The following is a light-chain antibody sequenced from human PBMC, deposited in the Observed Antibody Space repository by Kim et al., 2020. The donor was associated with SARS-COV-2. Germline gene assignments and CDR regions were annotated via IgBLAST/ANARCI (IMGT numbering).Light chain of an antibody. CDR3: QTWDTGIRV. CDR2: QDS. J-gene: IGLJ3*02. Sequence: SYELTQPPSVSVSPGQTASITCSGDKLGDKYACWYQQKPGQSPVLVIYQDSKRPSGIPERFSGSNSGNTATLTISGTQAMDETDYYCQTWDTGIRVFGGGTQLTVL. CDR1: KLGDKY. V-gene: IGLV3-1*01.